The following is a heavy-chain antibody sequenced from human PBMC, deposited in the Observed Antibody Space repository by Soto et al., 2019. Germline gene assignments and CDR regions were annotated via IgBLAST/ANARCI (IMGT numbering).Heavy chain of an antibody. V-gene: IGHV1-2*02. J-gene: IGHJ4*02. CDR2: INPNSGGR. CDR1: GYTFTAYY. Sequence: ASVKVSGKASGYTFTAYYMHWVRQAPGQGLEWMGWINPNSGGRNDAQKFQGRVTMTRDTSISTAYMELSRLRSDDTAVYYCATVSPLRGFDYWGQGTLVTVSS. CDR3: ATVSPLRGFDY. D-gene: IGHD3-10*01.